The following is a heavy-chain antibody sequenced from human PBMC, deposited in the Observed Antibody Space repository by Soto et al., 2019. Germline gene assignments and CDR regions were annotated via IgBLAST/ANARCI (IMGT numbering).Heavy chain of an antibody. V-gene: IGHV3-21*01. CDR2: ISSSSSYI. CDR3: ASWGLELRQDAFDI. Sequence: GGPLRLSCAASGFTFSSYSMNWVRQAPGKGLEWVSSISSSSSYIYYADSVKGRFTISRDNAKNSLYLQMNSLRAEDTAVYYCASWGLELRQDAFDIWGQGTMVTVSS. J-gene: IGHJ3*02. CDR1: GFTFSSYS. D-gene: IGHD1-7*01.